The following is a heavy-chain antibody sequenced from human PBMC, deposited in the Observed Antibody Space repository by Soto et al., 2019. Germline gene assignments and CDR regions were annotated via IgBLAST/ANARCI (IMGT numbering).Heavy chain of an antibody. J-gene: IGHJ5*02. V-gene: IGHV4-31*03. Sequence: SETLSLTCTVSGGSISSGGYYWSWIRQHPGKGLEWIGYIYYSGSTYYNPSLKSRVTISVDTSKNQFSLKLSSVTAADTAVYYCARAKKGIVAAENWFDPWGQGTLVTVSS. CDR2: IYYSGST. CDR3: ARAKKGIVAAENWFDP. D-gene: IGHD6-13*01. CDR1: GGSISSGGYY.